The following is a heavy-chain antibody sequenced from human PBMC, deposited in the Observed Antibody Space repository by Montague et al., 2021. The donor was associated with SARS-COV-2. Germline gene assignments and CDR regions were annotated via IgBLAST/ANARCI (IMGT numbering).Heavy chain of an antibody. CDR3: ARDRDWDDWCGMDV. J-gene: IGHJ6*02. Sequence: SLRLSCAASGFIFSSYEMNWVRQAPGKGLEWISYISSSGGGSTKHYTDSVKGRFTISRDNAKNSLYLQMNSLGVEDTAIYYCARDRDWDDWCGMDVWGQGTTVTVS. D-gene: IGHD2-21*01. V-gene: IGHV3-48*03. CDR2: ISSSGGGSTK. CDR1: GFIFSSYE.